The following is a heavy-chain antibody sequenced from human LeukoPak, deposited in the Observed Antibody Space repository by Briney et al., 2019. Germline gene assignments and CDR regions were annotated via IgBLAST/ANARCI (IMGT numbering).Heavy chain of an antibody. CDR2: INAGNGNT. CDR3: ARVDYSNYQFDY. V-gene: IGHV1-3*03. Sequence: ASVKVSCKASGYTFTSYAMHWVRQAPGQRLEWMGWINAGNGNTKYSQEFQGRVTITRDTSASTAYMELSSLRSEDMAVYYCARVDYSNYQFDYWGQGTLVTVSS. CDR1: GYTFTSYA. J-gene: IGHJ4*02. D-gene: IGHD4-11*01.